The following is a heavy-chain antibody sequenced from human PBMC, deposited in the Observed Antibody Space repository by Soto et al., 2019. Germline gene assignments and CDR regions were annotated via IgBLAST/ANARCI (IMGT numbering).Heavy chain of an antibody. CDR1: GYTITDYY. J-gene: IGHJ6*02. D-gene: IGHD2-15*01. V-gene: IGHV1-2*04. Sequence: QVQLVQSGAEVKKPGASVKVSCKASGYTITDYYIHWVRQAPGQGLEWMGWVNPNSGGTNYAQKFQGWVTMTRDTSISTVYMELSSLKSDDMAVYYCAREGAATANYGMDVWGQGTTVTVSS. CDR3: AREGAATANYGMDV. CDR2: VNPNSGGT.